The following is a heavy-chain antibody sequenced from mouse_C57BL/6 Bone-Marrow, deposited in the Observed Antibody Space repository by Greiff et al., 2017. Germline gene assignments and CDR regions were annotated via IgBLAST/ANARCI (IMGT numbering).Heavy chain of an antibody. CDR3: ARYDGYYVPFAY. CDR1: GYTFTNYW. J-gene: IGHJ3*01. Sequence: QVQLQQSGAELVRPGTSVTMSCKASGYTFTNYWIGWAKQRPGHGLEWIGDIYPGGGYTNYNEQFKGKATLTADKASSTAYMQFSSLTSEDSAIYYCARYDGYYVPFAYWGQGTLVTVSA. D-gene: IGHD2-3*01. V-gene: IGHV1-63*01. CDR2: IYPGGGYT.